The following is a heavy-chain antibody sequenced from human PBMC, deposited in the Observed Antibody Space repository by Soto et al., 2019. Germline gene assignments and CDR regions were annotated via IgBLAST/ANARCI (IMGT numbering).Heavy chain of an antibody. CDR1: GGSISNHY. D-gene: IGHD7-27*01. Sequence: QVQLQESGPGLVKPSETLSLTCSVSGGSISNHYWSWIRQPPGKGLEWIGYIYNNGNTNYNPSLKSRVTMSVDTSRNQISLKLTTVTAADTAVYYCTRANWYSEYWGQGTLVTFSS. CDR3: TRANWYSEY. V-gene: IGHV4-59*11. J-gene: IGHJ4*02. CDR2: IYNNGNT.